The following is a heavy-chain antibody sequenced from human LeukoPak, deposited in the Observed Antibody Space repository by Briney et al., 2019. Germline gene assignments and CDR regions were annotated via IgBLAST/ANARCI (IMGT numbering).Heavy chain of an antibody. CDR2: IYYSGST. Sequence: SETLSLTCTVSGGSISSHYWSWIRQHPGKGLEWIGYIYYSGSTYYNPSLKSRVTISVDTSKNQFSLKLSSVTAADTAVYYCAGPYSGYEFVDYWGQGTLVTVSS. J-gene: IGHJ4*02. D-gene: IGHD5-12*01. V-gene: IGHV4-59*06. CDR3: AGPYSGYEFVDY. CDR1: GGSISSHY.